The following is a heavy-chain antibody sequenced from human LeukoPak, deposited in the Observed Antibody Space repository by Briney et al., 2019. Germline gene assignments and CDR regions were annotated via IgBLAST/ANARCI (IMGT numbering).Heavy chain of an antibody. CDR3: ARDLGCSSSSCYPVRSNWFDP. D-gene: IGHD2-2*01. CDR2: ISNSGDNT. V-gene: IGHV3-23*01. Sequence: PGGSLRLSCAASGFTFSVYAMSWVRQAPGKGLEWISEISNSGDNTHYAESVKGRFTISRDNSKNTVYLQMNSLRAEDTAVYYCARDLGCSSSSCYPVRSNWFDPWGQGTLVTVSS. CDR1: GFTFSVYA. J-gene: IGHJ5*02.